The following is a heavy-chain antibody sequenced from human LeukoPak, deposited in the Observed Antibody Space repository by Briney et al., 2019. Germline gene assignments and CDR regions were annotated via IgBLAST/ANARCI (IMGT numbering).Heavy chain of an antibody. V-gene: IGHV1-2*06. J-gene: IGHJ4*02. D-gene: IGHD4-17*01. CDR2: INPNSGGT. Sequence: ASVKVSCKASGYTFTGYYMHWVRQAPGQGLEWMGRINPNSGGTNYAQKFQGRVTMTRDTSISTAYMELSRLRSDDTAVYHCARAKSSYGVTDYWGQGTLVTVSS. CDR1: GYTFTGYY. CDR3: ARAKSSYGVTDY.